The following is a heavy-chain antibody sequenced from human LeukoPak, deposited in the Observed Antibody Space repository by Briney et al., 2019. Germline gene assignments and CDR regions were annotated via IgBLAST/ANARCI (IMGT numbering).Heavy chain of an antibody. CDR2: IYYSGST. Sequence: PSETLSLTCAVYGGSFSGYYWSWIRQPPGKGLEWIGYIYYSGSTNYNPSLKSRVTISVDTSKNQFSLKLSSVTAADTAVYYCARGYRGYYYGMDVWGQGTTVTVSS. CDR3: ARGYRGYYYGMDV. J-gene: IGHJ6*02. CDR1: GGSFSGYY. V-gene: IGHV4-59*01. D-gene: IGHD3-10*01.